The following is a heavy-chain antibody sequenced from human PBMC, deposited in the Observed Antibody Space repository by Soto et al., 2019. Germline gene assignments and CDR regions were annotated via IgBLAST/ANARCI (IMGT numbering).Heavy chain of an antibody. CDR2: IYYSGTT. Sequence: SETLSLTCTVSGGSINSYYWSWIRQPPGKGLEWIGYIYYSGTTNYNPSLKSRVTISVYTSKNQFSLNLSSVTAADTAVYYCARDRLGQLERPRGNWFDPWGQGTLVTVSS. CDR3: ARDRLGQLERPRGNWFDP. V-gene: IGHV4-59*01. CDR1: GGSINSYY. J-gene: IGHJ5*02. D-gene: IGHD1-1*01.